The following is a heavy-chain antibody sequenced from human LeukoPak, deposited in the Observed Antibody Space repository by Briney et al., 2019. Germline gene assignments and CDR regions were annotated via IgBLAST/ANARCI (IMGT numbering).Heavy chain of an antibody. CDR3: ARHTSSGTGYYFDY. D-gene: IGHD3-22*01. CDR1: GGSISSNSYY. V-gene: IGHV4-39*01. CDR2: IYYSGST. Sequence: SETLSLTCTVSGGSISSNSYYWGWIRQPPGKGLEWIGSIYYSGSTYYNPSLKSRVTISVDTSKNQFSLKLSPVTAADTAVYYCARHTSSGTGYYFDYWGQGTLVTVSS. J-gene: IGHJ4*02.